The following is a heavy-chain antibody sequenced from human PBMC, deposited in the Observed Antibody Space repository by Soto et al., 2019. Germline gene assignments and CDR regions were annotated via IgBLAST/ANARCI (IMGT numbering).Heavy chain of an antibody. D-gene: IGHD1-7*01. CDR2: ISGSGGST. V-gene: IGHV3-23*01. J-gene: IGHJ4*02. Sequence: EVQLLESGGGLVQPGESLRLSCAASGFIFNNYAMSWVRQAPGKGLEWVSSISGSGGSTYYADSVKGRFTISRDNSENTLYLQMNSLRAEDTAIYYCAKGELGTDYWGQGTLVTVSS. CDR1: GFIFNNYA. CDR3: AKGELGTDY.